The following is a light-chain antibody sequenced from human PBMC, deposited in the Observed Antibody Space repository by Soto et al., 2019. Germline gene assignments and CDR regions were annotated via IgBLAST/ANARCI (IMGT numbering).Light chain of an antibody. CDR1: QSVSSN. J-gene: IGKJ2*01. CDR3: EQYNKWPPYT. CDR2: GAS. V-gene: IGKV3-15*01. Sequence: EIVMTQSPATLSVSPGERATLSCRASQSVSSNLAGYQQKPGQAPRVLIYGASTRTTGIRARFSGSGSGTEFTLTIGSLQSEDFALYYCEQYNKWPPYTFGQGTKLEIK.